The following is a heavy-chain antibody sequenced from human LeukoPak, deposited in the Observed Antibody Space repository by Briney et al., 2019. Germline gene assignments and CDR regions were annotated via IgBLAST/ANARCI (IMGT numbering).Heavy chain of an antibody. J-gene: IGHJ4*02. CDR2: ISGDGGST. D-gene: IGHD1-26*01. V-gene: IGHV3-43*02. Sequence: GGSLRLSCAASGFTFDDYAMHWVRQAPGKGLEWVSLISGDGGSTYYADSGKGRFTISRDNSKNSLYLQMNSLRTEDTALYYCAKDMGRKGTRIPDYWGQGTLVTVSS. CDR3: AKDMGRKGTRIPDY. CDR1: GFTFDDYA.